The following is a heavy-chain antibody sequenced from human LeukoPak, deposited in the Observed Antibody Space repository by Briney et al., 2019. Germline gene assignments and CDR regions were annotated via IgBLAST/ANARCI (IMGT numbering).Heavy chain of an antibody. CDR3: ARGRVVPAAGNWFDP. CDR2: INPFSGDT. CDR1: GYTFIGYY. Sequence: ASVKVSCKASGYTFIGYYIHWVRQAPGQGLEWMGWINPFSGDTKYAQKFQGRVTITRNTSISTAYMELSSLRSEDTAVYYCARGRVVPAAGNWFDPWGQGTLVTVSS. V-gene: IGHV1-8*03. J-gene: IGHJ5*02. D-gene: IGHD2-2*01.